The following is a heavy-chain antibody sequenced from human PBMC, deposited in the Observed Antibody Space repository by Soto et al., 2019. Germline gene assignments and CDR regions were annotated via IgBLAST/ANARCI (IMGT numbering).Heavy chain of an antibody. CDR2: IHYSGST. CDR1: GGSISSTNYF. D-gene: IGHD3-22*01. J-gene: IGHJ4*02. CDR3: ARQRDYYDTSGDSYFDY. V-gene: IGHV4-39*01. Sequence: SETLSLTCTVSGGSISSTNYFWGWIRQPPGKGLEWIGSIHYSGSTYYNPSLKSRVTVSVDTSKNQFSLKLTSVTAADTAVYYCARQRDYYDTSGDSYFDYWGQGTLVTVSS.